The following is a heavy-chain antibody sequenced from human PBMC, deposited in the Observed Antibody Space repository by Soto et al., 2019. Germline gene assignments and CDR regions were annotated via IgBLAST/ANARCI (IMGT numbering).Heavy chain of an antibody. CDR1: GFTFSSYA. V-gene: IGHV3-23*02. CDR2: ITEGGDIT. Sequence: EVQLLESGGGLVQPGGSLRLSCVGSGFTFSSYAMSWVRQAPGKGLEWVSAITEGGDITYYRDSVRGRFTISRDNSKNTVSLQMTSLNAEDTALCFCARDADGEVWPWGYWGQGTLVTVSS. D-gene: IGHD3-16*01. CDR3: ARDADGEVWPWGY. J-gene: IGHJ4*02.